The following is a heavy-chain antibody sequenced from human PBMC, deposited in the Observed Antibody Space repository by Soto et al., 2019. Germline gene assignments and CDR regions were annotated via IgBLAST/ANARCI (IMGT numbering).Heavy chain of an antibody. J-gene: IGHJ4*02. V-gene: IGHV4-31*02. D-gene: IGHD5-12*01. Sequence: WTWIRQRPGKGLEWIGYIYYSATTNYNPSLKSRVTMSIDASTSQFSLKLRSLSAADTAVYYCAGGCNGYDLEYWGRGTLVAVSS. CDR2: IYYSATT. CDR3: AGGCNGYDLEY.